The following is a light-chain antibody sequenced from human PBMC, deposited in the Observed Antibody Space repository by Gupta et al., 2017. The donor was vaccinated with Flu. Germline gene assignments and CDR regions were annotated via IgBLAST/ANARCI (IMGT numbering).Light chain of an antibody. Sequence: DVVMTQSPLSLPVTLEQPASISCRSSEGLVYSDGHIYLHWFQERPGQSPRRLIYEVSHRESGVPDRFSGSGSGTDFTLKISRVEAEDVGVYYCMQGSRWPWAFGQGTKVEIK. CDR1: EGLVYSDGHIY. J-gene: IGKJ1*01. V-gene: IGKV2-30*01. CDR3: MQGSRWPWA. CDR2: EVS.